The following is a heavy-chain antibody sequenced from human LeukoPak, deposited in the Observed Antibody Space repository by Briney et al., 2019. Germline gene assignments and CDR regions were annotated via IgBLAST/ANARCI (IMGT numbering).Heavy chain of an antibody. CDR2: INPNSGGT. Sequence: ASVKVSCKASGYTFTGYCIHWLRQAPGQGLEWMGWINPNSGGTNYAQKFQGTVTMTRDTSINTAYMEVSGLRSDDTAVYYCARDITVKDYFDYWGQGTLVTVSS. CDR1: GYTFTGYC. J-gene: IGHJ4*02. CDR3: ARDITVKDYFDY. V-gene: IGHV1-2*02. D-gene: IGHD3-10*01.